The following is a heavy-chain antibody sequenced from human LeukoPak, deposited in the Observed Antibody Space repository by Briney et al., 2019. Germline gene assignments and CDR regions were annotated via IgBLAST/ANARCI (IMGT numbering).Heavy chain of an antibody. Sequence: ASVKVSSKASGYTFTSYGISWVRQAPGQGLEWMGWISAYNGNTNYAQKLQGRVTMSTDTSTNTAYMDLRGLRSDDTAIYYCARATFWSGCDHWGQGTLVTVSS. CDR1: GYTFTSYG. CDR2: ISAYNGNT. CDR3: ARATFWSGCDH. J-gene: IGHJ4*02. D-gene: IGHD3-3*01. V-gene: IGHV1-18*01.